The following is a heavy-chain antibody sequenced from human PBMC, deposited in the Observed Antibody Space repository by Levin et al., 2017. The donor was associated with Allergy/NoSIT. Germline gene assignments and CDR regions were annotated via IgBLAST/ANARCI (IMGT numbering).Heavy chain of an antibody. V-gene: IGHV4-30-2*01. J-gene: IGHJ4*02. CDR3: ARQEPYDRTFDC. CDR1: GGSISSGGYS. CDR2: IYHSGST. D-gene: IGHD3-22*01. Sequence: SETLSLTCAVSGGSISSGGYSWSWIRQPPGKGLEWIGYIYHSGSTYYNPSLKSRVTISVDKSKNQFSLKVSSVTAADTAVYYCARQEPYDRTFDCWGQGTLVTVSS.